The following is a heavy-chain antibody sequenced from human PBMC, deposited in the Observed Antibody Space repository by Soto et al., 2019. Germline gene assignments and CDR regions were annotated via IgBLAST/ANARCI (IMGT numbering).Heavy chain of an antibody. CDR1: GFTVSSNY. Sequence: EVQLVESGGGLVQPGGSLRLSCAASGFTVSSNYMSWVRQAPGKGLEWVSVIYSGGSTYYADSVKGRFTISRHNSKNTLYLQMNSLRAEDTAVYYCARVITMVRGRNYYYMDVWGKGTTVTVSS. D-gene: IGHD3-10*01. CDR3: ARVITMVRGRNYYYMDV. CDR2: IYSGGST. J-gene: IGHJ6*03. V-gene: IGHV3-53*04.